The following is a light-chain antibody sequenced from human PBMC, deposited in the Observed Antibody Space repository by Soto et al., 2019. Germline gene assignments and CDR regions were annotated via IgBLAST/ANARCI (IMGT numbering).Light chain of an antibody. CDR2: EVV. V-gene: IGLV2-8*01. J-gene: IGLJ1*01. CDR3: KSYAGSNTYV. Sequence: QSDLAKPAYVSGSPGQSVTISCPGTKDDIGVYDFVSWYQHHPGKAPRLIIYEVVQRPSGVPDRFSGSKSGNTASLTVSGLQAADEADYFCKSYAGSNTYVLVSGTKGNVI. CDR1: KDDIGVYDF.